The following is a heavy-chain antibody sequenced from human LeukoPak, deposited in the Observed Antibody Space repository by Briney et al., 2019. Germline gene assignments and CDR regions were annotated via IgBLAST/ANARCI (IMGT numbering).Heavy chain of an antibody. J-gene: IGHJ4*02. Sequence: GGSLRLSCAASGFTFSSYAMSWVRQAPGKGLEWVSAISGSGGSTYYADSVKGRFTISRDNSKNTLYLQMNSLRAEDTAVYYCVQKGSGGWYSIDYWGQGTLVTVSS. D-gene: IGHD6-19*01. V-gene: IGHV3-23*01. CDR2: ISGSGGST. CDR3: VQKGSGGWYSIDY. CDR1: GFTFSSYA.